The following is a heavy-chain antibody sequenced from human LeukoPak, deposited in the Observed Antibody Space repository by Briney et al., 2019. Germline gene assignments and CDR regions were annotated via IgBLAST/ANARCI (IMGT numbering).Heavy chain of an antibody. J-gene: IGHJ6*03. CDR1: GLTFSDYY. Sequence: GGSLRLSCAASGLTFSDYYLSWIPQAPGKGLECVSYISCSGCNIYYADSVKGRFTISRDNAKNSLYTQMNSQRAAPPAVYYCARVGSSGWYYYYYMDVWGKGTTVTVSS. D-gene: IGHD6-19*01. CDR2: ISCSGCNI. CDR3: ARVGSSGWYYYYYMDV. V-gene: IGHV3-11*04.